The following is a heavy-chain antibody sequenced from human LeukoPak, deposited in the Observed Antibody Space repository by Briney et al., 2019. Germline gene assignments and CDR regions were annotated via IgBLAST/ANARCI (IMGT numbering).Heavy chain of an antibody. CDR3: ARCGSGWQRLPDSYYFDY. CDR2: ISSSTSYI. CDR1: GFTFSSYS. D-gene: IGHD5-12*01. J-gene: IGHJ4*02. V-gene: IGHV3-21*01. Sequence: GGSLRLSCAASGFTFSSYSMNWVRQAPGKGLEWVSSISSSTSYIYYADSVKGRFTISRDNAKNSLYLQMNSLRAEDTAVYYCARCGSGWQRLPDSYYFDYWGQGTLVTVSS.